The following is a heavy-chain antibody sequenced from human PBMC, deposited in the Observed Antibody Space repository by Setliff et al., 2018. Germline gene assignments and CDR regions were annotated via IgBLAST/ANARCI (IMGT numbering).Heavy chain of an antibody. V-gene: IGHV4-59*11. Sequence: SETLSLTCTVSGASINNHFWSWIRRPPGKGLEWIGYLSHSGSSNYSPSLKSRVTMLVDTSKNQFSLKLSSVTAADTAVCYCAKVITVFGVVIMENWFDPWGQGTLVTVSS. CDR3: AKVITVFGVVIMENWFDP. CDR1: GASINNHF. J-gene: IGHJ5*02. D-gene: IGHD3-3*01. CDR2: LSHSGSS.